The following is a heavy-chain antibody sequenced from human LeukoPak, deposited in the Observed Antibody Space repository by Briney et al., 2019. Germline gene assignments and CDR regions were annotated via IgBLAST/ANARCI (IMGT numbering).Heavy chain of an antibody. CDR2: IFHSGST. D-gene: IGHD2-15*01. J-gene: IGHJ4*02. Sequence: SGTLSLTCAVSGGSISSGYWWSWVRQPPGKGLEWIGEIFHSGSTHYNPSLKSRVTISVDTSKNQFSLKLSSVTAAVTAVYYCARIPQRAGYCTSGTCSYYFDYWGQGTLLTVSS. CDR1: GGSISSGYW. CDR3: ARIPQRAGYCTSGTCSYYFDY. V-gene: IGHV4-4*02.